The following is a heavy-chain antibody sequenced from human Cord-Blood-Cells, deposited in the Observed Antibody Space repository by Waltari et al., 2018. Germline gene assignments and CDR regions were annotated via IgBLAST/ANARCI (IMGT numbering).Heavy chain of an antibody. J-gene: IGHJ4*02. V-gene: IGHV1-18*01. D-gene: IGHD2-15*01. Sequence: QVQLVQSGAEVKKPGASVKVSCKASGYTFTSYGISWVRQAPGQGLEGMGWTSAYNVNTNYAQKLQGRVTMTTDTSTSTAYRERRSLRSDDTAVYYCARGRYCSGGSCYSGVDYWRQGTLVTVSS. CDR1: GYTFTSYG. CDR3: ARGRYCSGGSCYSGVDY. CDR2: TSAYNVNT.